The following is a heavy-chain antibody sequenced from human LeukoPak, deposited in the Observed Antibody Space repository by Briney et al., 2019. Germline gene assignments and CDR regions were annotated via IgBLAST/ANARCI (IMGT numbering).Heavy chain of an antibody. J-gene: IGHJ4*02. CDR2: IYYSGST. CDR3: ARDLRGSQAYDY. Sequence: PSETLSLTCTVSGGSINTYYWSWIRQPPGKGLEWIGYIYYSGSTNYNPSLKSRVTISVDTSKNQFSLKLSSVTAADTAVYYCARDLRGSQAYDYWGQGTLVTVSS. D-gene: IGHD3-10*01. V-gene: IGHV4-59*01. CDR1: GGSINTYY.